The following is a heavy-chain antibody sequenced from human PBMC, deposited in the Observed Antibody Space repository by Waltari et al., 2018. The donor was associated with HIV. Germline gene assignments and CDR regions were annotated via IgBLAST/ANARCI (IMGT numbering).Heavy chain of an antibody. CDR3: ACGYDYVWGSYRRGWFDP. CDR1: GGSISSYY. V-gene: IGHV4-59*01. Sequence: QVQLQESGPGLVKPSETLSLTCTVSGGSISSYYWSWIRQPQGKGLEWIGYIYYSGSTNPNPPLTVRVTISVDTSKTHFSRKLRAVTAADTAVYYCACGYDYVWGSYRRGWFDPWGQGTLVTVSS. CDR2: IYYSGST. D-gene: IGHD3-16*02. J-gene: IGHJ5*02.